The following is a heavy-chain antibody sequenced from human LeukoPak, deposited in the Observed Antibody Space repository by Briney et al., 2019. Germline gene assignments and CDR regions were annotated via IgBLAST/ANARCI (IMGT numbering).Heavy chain of an antibody. D-gene: IGHD6-6*01. J-gene: IGHJ4*02. CDR1: GFTFSSYG. Sequence: GGSLRLSCAASGFTFSSYGMNWVRQAPGKGLEQVGRIKSKTDGDTTDYAAPVKGRFTISRDDSKNTLYLQMNSLKTEDTAVYYCTTREYSSSSSFGYWGQGTLVTVSS. CDR2: IKSKTDGDTT. CDR3: TTREYSSSSSFGY. V-gene: IGHV3-15*07.